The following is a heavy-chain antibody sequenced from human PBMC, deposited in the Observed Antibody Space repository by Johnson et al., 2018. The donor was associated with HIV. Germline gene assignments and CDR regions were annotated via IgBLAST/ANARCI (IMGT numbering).Heavy chain of an antibody. J-gene: IGHJ3*02. V-gene: IGHV3-74*02. Sequence: VQLVESGGGLVQPGGSLRLSCAASGFTVSSNYMRWVRQAPGKGLECVSRISRDGSSTTYADSVTGRFTISKDNAKNSLYLQMNSLRAEDTALYYCARLCRYYDSSSYTDAFDIWGQGTMVTVSS. CDR3: ARLCRYYDSSSYTDAFDI. CDR1: GFTVSSNY. CDR2: ISRDGSST. D-gene: IGHD3-22*01.